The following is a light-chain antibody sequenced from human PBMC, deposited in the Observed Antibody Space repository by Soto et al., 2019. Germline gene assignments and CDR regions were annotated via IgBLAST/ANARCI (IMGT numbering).Light chain of an antibody. CDR3: ATWDRSLSVGV. V-gene: IGLV1-51*01. J-gene: IGLJ2*01. Sequence: QSVLTQPPSVSAAPGQKVTISFSGSRSKIGNNYVFWYHQLPGTAPKLLIYDNDKRPSGIPDRFSGSKSGTSATLGITGLQTGDEADYYCATWDRSLSVGVFGGGTKVTV. CDR2: DND. CDR1: RSKIGNNY.